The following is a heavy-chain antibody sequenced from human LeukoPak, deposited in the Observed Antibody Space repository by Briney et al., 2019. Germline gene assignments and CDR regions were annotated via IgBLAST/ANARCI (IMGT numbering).Heavy chain of an antibody. CDR1: GFTLSIYS. CDR2: ISSSSSHL. V-gene: IGHV3-21*01. CDR3: AREAWFDP. Sequence: GGSLRLSCAASGFTLSIYSMNWVRQAPGKGLEWVSSISSSSSHLYYADSVKGRFTISRDNSKNSPYLQMNSLRAEDTAVYYCAREAWFDPWGQGTLVTVSS. J-gene: IGHJ5*02.